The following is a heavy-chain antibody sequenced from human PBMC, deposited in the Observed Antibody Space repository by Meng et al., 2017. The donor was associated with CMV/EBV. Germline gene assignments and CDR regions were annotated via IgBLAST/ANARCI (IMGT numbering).Heavy chain of an antibody. CDR3: ARGVTGERYYDFWSGYHYFDY. CDR1: GGSISSSSYY. J-gene: IGHJ4*02. V-gene: IGHV4-39*07. CDR2: IYYSGST. D-gene: IGHD3-3*01. Sequence: QLQLPGSGPGLVKPSETLSLTCTGSGGSISSSSYYWGWIRQPPGKGLEWIGSIYYSGSTYYNPSLKSRVTISVDTSKNQFSLKLSSVTAADTAVYYCARGVTGERYYDFWSGYHYFDYWGQGTLVTVSS.